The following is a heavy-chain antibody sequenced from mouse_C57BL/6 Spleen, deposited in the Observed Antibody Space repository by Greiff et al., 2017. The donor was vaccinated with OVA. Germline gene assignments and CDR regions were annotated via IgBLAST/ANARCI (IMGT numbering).Heavy chain of an antibody. CDR1: GYTFTSYW. V-gene: IGHV1-55*01. CDR2: IYPGSGST. J-gene: IGHJ4*01. CDR3: ARYSDGYLLSMDY. Sequence: QVQLQQPGAELVKPGASVKMSCKASGYTFTSYWITWVKQRPGQGLEWIGDIYPGSGSTNYNEKFKSKATLTVDTSSSTAYMQLSSLTSEDSAVYYGARYSDGYLLSMDYWGQGTSVTVSS. D-gene: IGHD2-3*01.